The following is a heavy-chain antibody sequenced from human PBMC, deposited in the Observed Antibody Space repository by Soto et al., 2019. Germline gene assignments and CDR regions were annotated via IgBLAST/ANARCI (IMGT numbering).Heavy chain of an antibody. CDR3: ARSSDTMVRGAFAYYFDY. D-gene: IGHD3-10*01. Sequence: SETLSLTCAVYGGSFSGYYWSWIRQPPGKGLEWIGEINHSGSTNYNPSLKSRVTISVDTSKNQFSLKLSSVTAADTAVYYCARSSDTMVRGAFAYYFDYWGQGTLVTVSS. J-gene: IGHJ4*02. V-gene: IGHV4-34*01. CDR2: INHSGST. CDR1: GGSFSGYY.